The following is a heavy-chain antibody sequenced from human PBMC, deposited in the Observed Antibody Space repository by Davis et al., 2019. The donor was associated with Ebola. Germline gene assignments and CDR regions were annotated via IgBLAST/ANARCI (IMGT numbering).Heavy chain of an antibody. D-gene: IGHD6-6*01. CDR2: IHPERLTI. CDR3: ARSEYYNGQDV. J-gene: IGHJ6*02. CDR1: GFTFSEYW. V-gene: IGHV3-74*01. Sequence: PGGSLRLSCAASGFTFSEYWMHWVREVPGKGLLWVADIHPERLTIRYAESVRGRFTVSRENVRRMLLLQMNSVGPDDTAVYYCARSEYYNGQDVWGQGTRVTVSS.